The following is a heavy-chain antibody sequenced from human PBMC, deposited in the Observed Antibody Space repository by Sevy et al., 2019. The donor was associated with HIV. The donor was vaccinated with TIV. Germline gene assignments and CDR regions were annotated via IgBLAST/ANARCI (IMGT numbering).Heavy chain of an antibody. CDR2: INSDGSST. Sequence: GGSLRLSCAASGFTFSHYWMHWVRQAPGKGLVWVSRINSDGSSTNYADSVKGRFIISRDNAKNTLYLQMNSLRADDTAVFYCARDRVVGATAAFDIWGHGTMVTVSS. V-gene: IGHV3-74*01. CDR3: ARDRVVGATAAFDI. D-gene: IGHD1-26*01. CDR1: GFTFSHYW. J-gene: IGHJ3*02.